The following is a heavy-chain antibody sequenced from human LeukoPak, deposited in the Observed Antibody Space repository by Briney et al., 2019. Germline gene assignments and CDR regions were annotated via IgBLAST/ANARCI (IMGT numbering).Heavy chain of an antibody. Sequence: SETLSLTCTVSGGSISSSSYYWGWIRQPPGKGLERIGSIYYSGSTYYNPSLKSRVTISVDTSKNQFSLKLSSVTAADTAVYYCGATSLKQWLQKANWGQGTLVTVSS. V-gene: IGHV4-39*01. CDR3: GATSLKQWLQKAN. CDR1: GGSISSSSYY. J-gene: IGHJ4*02. CDR2: IYYSGST. D-gene: IGHD6-19*01.